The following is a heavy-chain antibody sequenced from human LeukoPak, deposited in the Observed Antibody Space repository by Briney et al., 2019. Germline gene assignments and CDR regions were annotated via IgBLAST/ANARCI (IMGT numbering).Heavy chain of an antibody. D-gene: IGHD6-19*01. V-gene: IGHV3-74*03. CDR2: INNDGFST. CDR3: ARDRCLIAVDVNCFDP. CDR1: RFTFSGYW. J-gene: IGHJ5*02. Sequence: PGGSPRLSCAASRFTFSGYWMHWVRQAPGKGLVWVSDINNDGFSTMYADSVKGRFTISRDNAKSTVYLQMNNLRAEDTAVYYCARDRCLIAVDVNCFDPCGQGTLVTVSS.